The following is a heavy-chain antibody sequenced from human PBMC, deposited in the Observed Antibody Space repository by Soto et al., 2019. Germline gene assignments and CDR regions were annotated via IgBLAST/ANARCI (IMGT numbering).Heavy chain of an antibody. CDR3: ARVQYSVYDFKLAFDV. CDR1: GYTFDNYA. J-gene: IGHJ3*01. CDR2: IHAGNGYT. Sequence: QVQLVQSGAQVKKPGASVKVSCKASGYTFDNYALHWVRQAPGRRLEWMGWIHAGNGYTKYSQSLQGRGTITRDTSASTVHMVLSSLRSEDMAVYYCARVQYSVYDFKLAFDVWGQGTRVTVSS. D-gene: IGHD5-12*01. V-gene: IGHV1-3*01.